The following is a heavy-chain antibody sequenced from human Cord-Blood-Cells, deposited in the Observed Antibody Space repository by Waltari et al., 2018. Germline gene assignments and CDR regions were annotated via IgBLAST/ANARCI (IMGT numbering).Heavy chain of an antibody. D-gene: IGHD4-17*01. V-gene: IGHV1-24*01. Sequence: QVQLVQSGAEVKKPGASVKVSCKVSGYTLTELSLPWVRPAPGKGLEWMGGFDPEDGETIYAQKFQGRVTMTEDTSTDTAYMELSSLRSEDTAVYYCATAGDYGGNSVFAFDIWGQGTMVTVSS. CDR3: ATAGDYGGNSVFAFDI. J-gene: IGHJ3*02. CDR1: GYTLTELS. CDR2: FDPEDGET.